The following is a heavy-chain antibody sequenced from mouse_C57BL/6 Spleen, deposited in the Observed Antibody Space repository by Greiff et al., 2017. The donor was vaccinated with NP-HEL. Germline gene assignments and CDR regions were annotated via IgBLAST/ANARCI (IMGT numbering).Heavy chain of an antibody. CDR3: ATSAYYSNYGFDY. CDR2: INPSSGYT. D-gene: IGHD2-5*01. J-gene: IGHJ2*01. Sequence: VQLHQSGAELAKPGASVKLSCKASGYTFTSYWMHWVKQRPGQGLEWIGYINPSSGYTKYNQKFKDKATLTADKSSSTAYMQLSSLTYEDSAVYYCATSAYYSNYGFDYWGQGTTLTVSS. CDR1: GYTFTSYW. V-gene: IGHV1-7*01.